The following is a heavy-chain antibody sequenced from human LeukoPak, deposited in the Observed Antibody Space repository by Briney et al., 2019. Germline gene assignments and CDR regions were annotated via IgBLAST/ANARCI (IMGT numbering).Heavy chain of an antibody. CDR3: ARSKSIHAFDI. D-gene: IGHD6-6*01. CDR1: GFTFSSYS. Sequence: GGSLRLSCAASGFTFSSYSMNWGRQAPGKGREWGSAISSSSSYIYYADSVKGRFTISRDNAKNSLYLQMNSLRAEDTAVYYCARSKSIHAFDIWGQGTMVTVSS. V-gene: IGHV3-21*01. CDR2: ISSSSSYI. J-gene: IGHJ3*02.